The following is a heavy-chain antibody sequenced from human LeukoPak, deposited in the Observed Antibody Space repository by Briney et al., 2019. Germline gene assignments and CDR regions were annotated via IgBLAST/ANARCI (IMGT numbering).Heavy chain of an antibody. D-gene: IGHD3-10*01. CDR2: IIPILGIA. V-gene: IGHV1-69*04. CDR1: GGTFSSYA. J-gene: IGHJ4*02. CDR3: AREALRNYGSGSHIFDY. Sequence: SVKVSCKASGGTFSSYAISWVRRAPGQGLEWMGRIIPILGIANYAQKFQGRVTITADKSTSTAYMELSSLRSEDTAVYYCAREALRNYGSGSHIFDYWGQGTLVTVSS.